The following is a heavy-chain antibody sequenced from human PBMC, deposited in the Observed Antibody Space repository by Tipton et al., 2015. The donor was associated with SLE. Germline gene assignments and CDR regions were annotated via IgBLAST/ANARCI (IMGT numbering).Heavy chain of an antibody. J-gene: IGHJ4*02. CDR1: SGSVSGYY. V-gene: IGHV4-59*02. D-gene: IGHD3-3*02. CDR3: VRAFRGFDY. CDR2: IYYSGST. Sequence: TLSLTCTVSSGSVSGYYWSWIPQPPGKGLECIGYIYYSGSTNYHPSLQSRVSMSVDRSKNQFSLRLTSVTAADTAVYYCVRAFRGFDYWGQGTSVTVSS.